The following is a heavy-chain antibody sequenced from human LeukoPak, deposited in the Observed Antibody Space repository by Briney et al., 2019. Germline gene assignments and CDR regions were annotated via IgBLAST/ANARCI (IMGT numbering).Heavy chain of an antibody. Sequence: SQTLSLTCTVSGGSISSGGYYWSWIRQHPGKGLEWIGYIYYSGSTCYNPSLKSRVTISVDTSKNQFSLKLSSVTAADTAVYYCARGRSSSWRYYFDYWGQGTLVTVSS. V-gene: IGHV4-31*03. D-gene: IGHD6-13*01. J-gene: IGHJ4*02. CDR3: ARGRSSSWRYYFDY. CDR1: GGSISSGGYY. CDR2: IYYSGST.